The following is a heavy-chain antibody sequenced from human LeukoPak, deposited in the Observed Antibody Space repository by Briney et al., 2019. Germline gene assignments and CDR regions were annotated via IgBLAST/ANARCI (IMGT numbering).Heavy chain of an antibody. V-gene: IGHV1-69*05. CDR1: GGTFSSYA. CDR3: ARNTAMVKDYYYYYMDV. Sequence: SVKVSCKASGGTFSSYAISWVRQAPGQGLEWMGGIIPIFGTANYAQKFQGRVTITTDESTSTAYMELSSLRSEDTAVYYCARNTAMVKDYYYYYMDVWGKGTTVTVSS. D-gene: IGHD5-18*01. J-gene: IGHJ6*03. CDR2: IIPIFGTA.